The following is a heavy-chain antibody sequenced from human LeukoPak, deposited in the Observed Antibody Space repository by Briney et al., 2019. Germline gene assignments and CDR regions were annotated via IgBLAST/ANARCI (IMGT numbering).Heavy chain of an antibody. CDR2: INPNSGGT. J-gene: IGHJ3*02. V-gene: IGHV1-2*02. Sequence: ASVKVSCKASGYTFTSYYMHWVGQAPCQGVEWMGWINPNSGGTNYAQKFQGRVTMTRDTSVSTAYMELSRLRSDDTAVYYCARVATVTIGRAFDIWGQGTMVTVSS. CDR1: GYTFTSYY. CDR3: ARVATVTIGRAFDI. D-gene: IGHD4-17*01.